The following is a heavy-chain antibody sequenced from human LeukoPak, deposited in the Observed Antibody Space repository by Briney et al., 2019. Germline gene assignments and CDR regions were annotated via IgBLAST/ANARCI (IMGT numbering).Heavy chain of an antibody. J-gene: IGHJ4*02. D-gene: IGHD1-26*01. CDR3: AKSPHVIVGAPFDY. V-gene: IGHV3-43D*03. Sequence: GGSLRLSCAASGFTFDDYAMHWVRQAPGKGLEGVSLISWDGGSTYYADSVKGRFTISRDNSKNSLYLQMNSLRAEDTALYYCAKSPHVIVGAPFDYWGQGTLVTVSS. CDR1: GFTFDDYA. CDR2: ISWDGGST.